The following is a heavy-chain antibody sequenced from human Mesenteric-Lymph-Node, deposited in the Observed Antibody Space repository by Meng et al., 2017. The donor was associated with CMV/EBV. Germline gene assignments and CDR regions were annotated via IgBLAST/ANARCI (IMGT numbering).Heavy chain of an antibody. CDR2: MFYSGSA. V-gene: IGHV4-59*01. CDR1: GDSIRNYY. Sequence: GSLRPSCTVSGDSIRNYYWSWIRQPPGKGLEWIGYMFYSGSANYNPSLKSRVTISVDTSKNQFSLRLDSVTAADTAVYYCARGQGVLASWGQGTLVTVSS. J-gene: IGHJ5*02. D-gene: IGHD3-10*01. CDR3: ARGQGVLAS.